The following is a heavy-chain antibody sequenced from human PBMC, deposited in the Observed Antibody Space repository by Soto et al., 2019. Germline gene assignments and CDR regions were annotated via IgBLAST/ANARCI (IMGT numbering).Heavy chain of an antibody. V-gene: IGHV1-3*05. CDR1: GYTFTSYA. CDR2: INAGSGNT. D-gene: IGHD3-10*01. Sequence: QVQLVQSGAEEKKPGASVKVSCKASGYTFTSYAMHWVRQAPGQRLEWMGWINAGSGNTKYSQKFQGRLTITRHTSASPAYMELSSLISKDTAVYYCARGVWFVELFRFDPWGQGTLVTVSS. J-gene: IGHJ5*02. CDR3: ARGVWFVELFRFDP.